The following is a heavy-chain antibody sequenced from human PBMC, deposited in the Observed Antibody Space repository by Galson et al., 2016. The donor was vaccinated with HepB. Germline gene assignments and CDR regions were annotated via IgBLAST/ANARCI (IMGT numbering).Heavy chain of an antibody. CDR1: GYTFSDYY. CDR3: ARAVTKMKTRAWFGN. J-gene: IGHJ5*02. V-gene: IGHV1-46*01. D-gene: IGHD1-1*01. Sequence: SVKVSCKASGYTFSDYYIHWVRQAPGQGLEWMGVINPSGGDTAYEQRFQGRVTLTRDTSTSTVSMDLSSLITDDTAVYYCARAVTKMKTRAWFGNWGQGTLVTVSS. CDR2: INPSGGDT.